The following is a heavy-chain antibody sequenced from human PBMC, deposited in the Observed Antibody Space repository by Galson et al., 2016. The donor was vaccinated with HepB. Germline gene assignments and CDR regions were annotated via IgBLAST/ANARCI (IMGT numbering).Heavy chain of an antibody. Sequence: SETLSLTCTVYGGSISNYYWNWIRQPPGKGLEWMGYMSYSGSINYNPSLKSRVTLSGDTSKNQFSLKLRSVTTADTAVYYWAGVYDSSGYYYGSDAFELWGLGTNVTVSS. CDR3: AGVYDSSGYYYGSDAFEL. V-gene: IGHV4-59*01. J-gene: IGHJ3*01. CDR1: GGSISNYY. D-gene: IGHD3-22*01. CDR2: MSYSGSI.